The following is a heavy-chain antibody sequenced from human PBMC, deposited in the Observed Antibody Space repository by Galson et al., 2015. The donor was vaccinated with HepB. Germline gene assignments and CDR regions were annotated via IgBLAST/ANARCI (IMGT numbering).Heavy chain of an antibody. V-gene: IGHV3-49*03. Sequence: LRLSCAASGFTFGDYAMSWFRQAPGKGLEWVGFIRSKAYGGTTEYAASVKGGFTISRDDSKSIAYLQMNSLKTEDTAVYYCTRDPPLLRYFDWLAPYYYGMDVWGQGTTVTVSS. D-gene: IGHD3-9*01. CDR1: GFTFGDYA. J-gene: IGHJ6*02. CDR3: TRDPPLLRYFDWLAPYYYGMDV. CDR2: IRSKAYGGTT.